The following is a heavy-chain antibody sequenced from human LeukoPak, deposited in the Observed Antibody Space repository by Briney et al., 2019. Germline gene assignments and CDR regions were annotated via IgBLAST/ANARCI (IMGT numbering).Heavy chain of an antibody. CDR1: GGTFSSYA. CDR2: IIPIFGTA. Sequence: SVKVSCKASGGTFSSYAISWVRQAPGQGLEWMGGIIPIFGTANYAQKFQGRVTITTDESTSTAYMELSSLRPEDTAVYYCARVVAAAGSYYYYCMDVWGKGTTVTVSS. J-gene: IGHJ6*03. D-gene: IGHD6-13*01. CDR3: ARVVAAAGSYYYYCMDV. V-gene: IGHV1-69*05.